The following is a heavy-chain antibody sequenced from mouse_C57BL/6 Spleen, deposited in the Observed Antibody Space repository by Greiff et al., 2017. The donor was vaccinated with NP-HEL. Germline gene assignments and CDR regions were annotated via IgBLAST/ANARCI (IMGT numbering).Heavy chain of an antibody. V-gene: IGHV1-53*01. CDR3: SYYGSGGYFDV. D-gene: IGHD1-1*01. Sequence: VQLQQSGTELVKPGASVKLSYKASGYTFTSYWMHWVKQRPGQGLEWIGNINPSNGGTNYNEKFKSKATLTVDKSSSTAYMQLSSLTSEDSAVYYCSYYGSGGYFDVWGTGTTVTVSS. CDR2: INPSNGGT. J-gene: IGHJ1*03. CDR1: GYTFTSYW.